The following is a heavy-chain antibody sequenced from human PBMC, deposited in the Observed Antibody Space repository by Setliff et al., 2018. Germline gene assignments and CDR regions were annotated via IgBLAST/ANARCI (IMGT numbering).Heavy chain of an antibody. D-gene: IGHD3-22*01. V-gene: IGHV1-3*01. J-gene: IGHJ4*02. Sequence: ASVKVSCKASGYTFTSYAMHWLRQAPGQSLEWMGRINAGNNNTQYSQRFQGRVTITWDTSATTAHMDLSSLTSEDTAVYYCARDQGLVVGVFDYWGQGTLVTVSS. CDR1: GYTFTSYA. CDR2: INAGNNNT. CDR3: ARDQGLVVGVFDY.